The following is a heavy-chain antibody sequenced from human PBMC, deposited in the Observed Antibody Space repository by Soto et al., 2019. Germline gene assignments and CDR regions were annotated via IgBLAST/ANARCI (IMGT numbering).Heavy chain of an antibody. CDR2: IIPIFGTA. D-gene: IGHD6-6*01. J-gene: IGHJ4*02. CDR1: GGTFSSYA. Sequence: QVQLVQSGAEMKKPGSSVKVSCKASGGTFSSYAISWVRQAPGQGLEWMGGIIPIFGTANYAQKFQGRVTITADESTSTAYMELSSLRSEDTAVYYCARVPEYSSSSGEGYFDYWGQGTLVTVSS. CDR3: ARVPEYSSSSGEGYFDY. V-gene: IGHV1-69*01.